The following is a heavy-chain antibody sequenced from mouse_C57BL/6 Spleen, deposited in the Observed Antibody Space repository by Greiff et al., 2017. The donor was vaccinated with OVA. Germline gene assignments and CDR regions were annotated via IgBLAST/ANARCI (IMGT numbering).Heavy chain of an antibody. V-gene: IGHV1-22*01. CDR2: INPNNGGT. CDR1: GYTFTDYT. CDR3: ARSHYYGSFDY. D-gene: IGHD1-1*01. Sequence: VQLKESGPELVKPGASVKMSCKASGYTFTDYTMHWVKQSHGKSLEWIGYINPNNGGTSYNQKFKGKATLTVNKSSSTAYMELRSLTSEDSAVYYCARSHYYGSFDYWGQGTTLTVSS. J-gene: IGHJ2*01.